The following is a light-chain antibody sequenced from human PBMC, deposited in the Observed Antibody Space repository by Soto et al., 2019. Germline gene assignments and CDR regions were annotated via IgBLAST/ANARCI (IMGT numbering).Light chain of an antibody. CDR3: QQYNTHPST. J-gene: IGKJ2*01. V-gene: IGKV1-5*03. CDR1: QGISNW. Sequence: DVQMTQSPSTLSAAVGDKVTITCRASQGISNWLAWYQQKPGKAPKLLIYKASNLENGVPSRFSGSGSGTEFTLSISSLQPDYVATYFCQQYNTHPSTFGQGTKLSIK. CDR2: KAS.